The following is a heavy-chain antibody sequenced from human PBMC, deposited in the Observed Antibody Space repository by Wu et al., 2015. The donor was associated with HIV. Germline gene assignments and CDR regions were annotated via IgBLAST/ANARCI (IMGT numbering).Heavy chain of an antibody. V-gene: IGHV1-18*01. CDR3: ARSPQDFWSSQDYYYYYMDV. J-gene: IGHJ6*03. CDR1: GYTFTSYG. CDR2: ISAYNGNT. Sequence: QVQLVQSGVEVKKPGASVKVSCKASGYTFTSYGISWVRQAPGQGLEWMGWISAYNGNTNYAQKLQGRVTMTTDTSTSTAYMELRSLRFDDTAVYYCARSPQDFWSSQDYYYYYMDVWGQRDHGHRLL. D-gene: IGHD3-3*01.